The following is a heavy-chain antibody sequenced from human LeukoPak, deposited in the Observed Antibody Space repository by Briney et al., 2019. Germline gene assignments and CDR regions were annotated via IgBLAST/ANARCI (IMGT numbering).Heavy chain of an antibody. CDR3: ARDELQRYHYGMDV. CDR1: GFTFSSYS. Sequence: GGSLRLSCAASGFTFSSYSMNWVRQAPGRGLEWVSYISSSSSTIYYADSVKGRFTISRDNAKNSLYLQMNSLRAEDTAVYYCARDELQRYHYGMDVRGQGTTVTVSS. CDR2: ISSSSSTI. D-gene: IGHD1-7*01. V-gene: IGHV3-48*01. J-gene: IGHJ6*02.